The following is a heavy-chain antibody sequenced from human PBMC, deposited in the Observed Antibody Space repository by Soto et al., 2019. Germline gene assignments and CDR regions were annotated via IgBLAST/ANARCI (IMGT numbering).Heavy chain of an antibody. CDR3: ARWALGGPAGGSRSYYNPLMLQTYFDY. Sequence: SETLSLTCTVSGGSISSHFWSWIRPPPGKGLEWIGYIYYSGNTNYNPSLRSRVTVSVDTSKHPCSLKLSSLTAADTAVYYCARWALGGPAGGSRSYYNPLMLQTYFDYWGQGTLVTAP. V-gene: IGHV4-59*08. J-gene: IGHJ4*02. CDR1: GGSISSHF. D-gene: IGHD3-10*01. CDR2: IYYSGNT.